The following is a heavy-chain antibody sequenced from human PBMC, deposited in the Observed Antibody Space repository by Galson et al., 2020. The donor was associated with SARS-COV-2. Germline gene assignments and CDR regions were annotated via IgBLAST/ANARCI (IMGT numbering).Heavy chain of an antibody. CDR3: ARGSGFHQY. D-gene: IGHD3-22*01. Sequence: SQTLSLTCTVSGASMTSYYWGWIRQSPGKGLEWNGYISDSGSTNYNPSLKSRVTISVDTSKNQFSLRLSSVTAADTAVYYCARGSGFHQYWGQGTLVTVSS. CDR2: ISDSGST. CDR1: GASMTSYY. V-gene: IGHV4-59*01. J-gene: IGHJ4*02.